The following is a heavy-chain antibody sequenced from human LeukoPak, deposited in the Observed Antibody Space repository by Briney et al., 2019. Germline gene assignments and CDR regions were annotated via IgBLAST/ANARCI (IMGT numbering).Heavy chain of an antibody. V-gene: IGHV3-48*01. CDR1: GFTFSSYW. Sequence: PGGFLRLSCAASGFTFSSYWMSWVRQAPGKGLEWVSYISGSSRPIYYADSVKGRFTISRDNAKNSLYLQMNSLRAEDTAVYYCARDYSYGFLNWGQGTLVTVSS. D-gene: IGHD5-18*01. J-gene: IGHJ4*02. CDR2: ISGSSRPI. CDR3: ARDYSYGFLN.